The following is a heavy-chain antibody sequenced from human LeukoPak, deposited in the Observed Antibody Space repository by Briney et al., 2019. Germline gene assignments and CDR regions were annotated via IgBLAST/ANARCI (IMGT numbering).Heavy chain of an antibody. CDR1: GFTFSSYW. D-gene: IGHD1-26*01. CDR3: ARDVWELLDAFDI. Sequence: PGGSLRLSCAASGFTFSSYWMSWVRQAPGKGLEWVANIKQDGSEKYYVDSVKGRFTISRDNAKNSLYLQMNSLRAEDTAVYYCARDVWELLDAFDIWGQGTMVTVSS. V-gene: IGHV3-7*01. CDR2: IKQDGSEK. J-gene: IGHJ3*02.